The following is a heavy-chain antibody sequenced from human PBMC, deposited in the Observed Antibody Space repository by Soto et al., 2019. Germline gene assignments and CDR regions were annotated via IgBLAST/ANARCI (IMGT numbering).Heavy chain of an antibody. Sequence: PGGSLRLSCAASGFTFSSYGMHWVRQAPGKGLEWVAVIWYDGSNKYYADSVKGRFTISRDNSKNTLYLQMNSLRAEDTAVYYCARESGIQLLDYYGMDVWGQGTTVTVSS. V-gene: IGHV3-33*01. J-gene: IGHJ6*02. CDR2: IWYDGSNK. CDR1: GFTFSSYG. CDR3: ARESGIQLLDYYGMDV. D-gene: IGHD5-18*01.